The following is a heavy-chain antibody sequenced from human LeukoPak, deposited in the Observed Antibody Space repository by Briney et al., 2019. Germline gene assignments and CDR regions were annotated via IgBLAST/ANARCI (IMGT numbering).Heavy chain of an antibody. CDR2: IIAIFGTA. CDR3: ARDDSSAATNNWFDP. D-gene: IGHD2-21*01. Sequence: SVKVSCKSSGGTFSNFAISWVRQAPGQGLEWMGGIIAIFGTANYAQKFQGGVTITADESTNTAYMELSSLRSEDTAVYYCARDDSSAATNNWFDPWGQGTLVTVSS. CDR1: GGTFSNFA. J-gene: IGHJ5*02. V-gene: IGHV1-69*13.